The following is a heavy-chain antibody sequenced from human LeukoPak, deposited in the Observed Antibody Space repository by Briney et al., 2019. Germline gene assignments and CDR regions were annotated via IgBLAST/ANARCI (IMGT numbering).Heavy chain of an antibody. V-gene: IGHV3-23*01. J-gene: IGHJ3*02. Sequence: GGSLRLSCTASGFTFRSYAMSWVRQAPGKGLEWVSAISGSGGSAFYADSVKGRFTISKDNSKNTLYLQMNSLRAEDTAVYYCARGNSRAFDIWGQGTMVTVSS. CDR2: ISGSGGSA. CDR3: ARGNSRAFDI. CDR1: GFTFRSYA. D-gene: IGHD4-23*01.